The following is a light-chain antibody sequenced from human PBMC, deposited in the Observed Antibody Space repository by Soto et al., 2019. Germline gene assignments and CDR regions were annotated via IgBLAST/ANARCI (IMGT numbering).Light chain of an antibody. CDR3: SSYTSSSTPYV. V-gene: IGLV2-14*01. Sequence: SALTQPASVSGSHGQSITISCTGTSSDVGGYNYVSWYQQHPGKAPKLMIYDVSNRPSGVSNRFAGSKSGNTASLTISGLQAEDEADYYCSSYTSSSTPYVFGTGTKLTVL. CDR1: SSDVGGYNY. J-gene: IGLJ1*01. CDR2: DVS.